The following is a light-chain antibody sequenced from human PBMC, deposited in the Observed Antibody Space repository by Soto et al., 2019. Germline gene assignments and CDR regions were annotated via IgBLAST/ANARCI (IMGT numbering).Light chain of an antibody. CDR2: DAS. V-gene: IGKV3-11*01. Sequence: EIVLTQSPATLSLSPGERATLSCRASQSVSSYLAWYQQKPGQAPRLLIYDASNRGTGIPARFSGSGSGTDSTLTISSLGPEDFAVYYCQQRSNWYTFGQGTKLEIK. J-gene: IGKJ2*01. CDR3: QQRSNWYT. CDR1: QSVSSY.